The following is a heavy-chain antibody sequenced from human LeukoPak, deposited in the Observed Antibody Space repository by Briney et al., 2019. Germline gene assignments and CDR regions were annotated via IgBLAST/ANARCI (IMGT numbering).Heavy chain of an antibody. D-gene: IGHD6-19*01. CDR1: GFTLSDYW. Sequence: GGSLRLSCAASGFTLSDYWMTWVRQAPGKGLEWVANINQDGSQKHYMDSVKGRFTISRDNSKNSLYLHMSSLTAEDTGLYYCARDDSGPAYWGQGTLVTVSS. V-gene: IGHV3-7*01. CDR2: INQDGSQK. CDR3: ARDDSGPAY. J-gene: IGHJ4*02.